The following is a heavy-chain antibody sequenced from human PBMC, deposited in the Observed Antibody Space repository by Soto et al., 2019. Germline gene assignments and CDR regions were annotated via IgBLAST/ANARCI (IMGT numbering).Heavy chain of an antibody. J-gene: IGHJ5*02. Sequence: QEHLVESGGGVVQAGTSLRLSCAASGFRFNNYGMHWVRQAPGKGLEWVAFVSRYGNNKYYADSVKGRFTIYRDNSKSPMFLQVDSLRVDYTAISYCAKDRVIQLLPIWPDPWRHGPLVNVSS. V-gene: IGHV3-30*18. D-gene: IGHD2-2*01. CDR1: GFRFNNYG. CDR3: AKDRVIQLLPIWPDP. CDR2: VSRYGNNK.